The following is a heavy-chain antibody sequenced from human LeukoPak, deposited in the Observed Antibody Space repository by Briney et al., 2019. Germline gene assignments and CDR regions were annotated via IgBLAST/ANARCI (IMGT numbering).Heavy chain of an antibody. J-gene: IGHJ6*03. Sequence: PSETLSLTCTVSGGSISSYYWSWIRQPPGKGLEWIGYIYYSGSTNYNPSLKSRVTISVDTSKNQFSLKLSSVTAADTAVYYCARERYYDYMDVWGKGTTVTVSS. D-gene: IGHD3-3*01. CDR1: GGSISSYY. CDR2: IYYSGST. CDR3: ARERYYDYMDV. V-gene: IGHV4-59*12.